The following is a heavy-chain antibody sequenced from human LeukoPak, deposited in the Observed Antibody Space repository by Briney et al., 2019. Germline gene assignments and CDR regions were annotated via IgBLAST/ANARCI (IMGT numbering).Heavy chain of an antibody. D-gene: IGHD1-14*01. CDR1: GLTFSSYG. V-gene: IGHV3-30*02. Sequence: PGGSLRLSCAASGLTFSSYGMHWVRQAPGKGLEWVAFIRYDGSNKYYADSVKGRFTISRDNSKNTLYLQMNSLRAEDTAVYYCARGALGMSGRIADVFDIWGQGTRVTVSS. CDR3: ARGALGMSGRIADVFDI. CDR2: IRYDGSNK. J-gene: IGHJ3*02.